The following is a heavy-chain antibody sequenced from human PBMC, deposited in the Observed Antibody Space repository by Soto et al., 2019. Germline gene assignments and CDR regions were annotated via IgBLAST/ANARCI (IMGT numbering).Heavy chain of an antibody. J-gene: IGHJ4*02. V-gene: IGHV3-15*07. Sequence: EVQLVESGGGLVKPGGSLRLSCAASGFTFSNAWMNWVRQAPGKGLEWVGRIKSKTDGGTTDYAAPVKGRFTISRDDSKNTLYLQMNSLKTEDTAVYYCTTDPGDYGDLNFDYWGQGTLVTVSS. CDR3: TTDPGDYGDLNFDY. CDR2: IKSKTDGGTT. CDR1: GFTFSNAW. D-gene: IGHD4-17*01.